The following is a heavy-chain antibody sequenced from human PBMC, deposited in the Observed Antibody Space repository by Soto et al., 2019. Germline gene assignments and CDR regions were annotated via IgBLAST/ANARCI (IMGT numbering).Heavy chain of an antibody. CDR2: IRSKANSYAT. Sequence: EVQLVESGGGLVQPGGSLKLSCAASGFTFSGSAMHWVRQASGKGLEWVGRIRSKANSYATAYAASVKGRFTISRDDSKNTAYLQMNSLKTEDTAVYYCTRGVGGEHSSGWYPNYYYYGMDVWGQGTTVTVSS. D-gene: IGHD6-19*01. V-gene: IGHV3-73*02. CDR3: TRGVGGEHSSGWYPNYYYYGMDV. CDR1: GFTFSGSA. J-gene: IGHJ6*02.